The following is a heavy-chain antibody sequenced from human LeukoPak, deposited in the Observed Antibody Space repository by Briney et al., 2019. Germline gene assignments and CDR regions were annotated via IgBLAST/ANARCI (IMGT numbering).Heavy chain of an antibody. CDR2: IYPGDSDT. D-gene: IGHD1-26*01. CDR3: ARLQWELLSYYYMDV. J-gene: IGHJ6*03. V-gene: IGHV5-51*01. Sequence: GESLKISCXGSGYSFTSYWIGWVRQMPGKGLEWMGIIYPGDSDTRYSPSFQGQVTISADKSISTAYLPWSSLKASDTAMYYCARLQWELLSYYYMDVWGKGTTVTVSS. CDR1: GYSFTSYW.